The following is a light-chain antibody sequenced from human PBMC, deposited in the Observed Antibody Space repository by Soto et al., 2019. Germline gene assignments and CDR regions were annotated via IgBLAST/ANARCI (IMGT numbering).Light chain of an antibody. CDR2: GAF. V-gene: IGKV3-20*01. J-gene: IGKJ1*01. CDR1: QSVSSNH. Sequence: EIVLTQSPGTLSLSPGERATLSCRASQSVSSNHLAWYQQKPGQAPRLLIYGAFSSATGIPDRFSGSGSGTDFTLTISGLEPEDFAVYYCQQYASSPRTFGQGTKVEV. CDR3: QQYASSPRT.